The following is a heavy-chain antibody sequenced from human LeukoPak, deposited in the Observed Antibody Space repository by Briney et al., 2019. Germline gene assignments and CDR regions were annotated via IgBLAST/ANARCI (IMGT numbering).Heavy chain of an antibody. D-gene: IGHD3-9*01. CDR3: ARALSLFDDILTGYYYYYYGMDV. Sequence: PGGSLRLSCAASGFTVSSNYMSWVRQAPGKGLEWVAVISYDGSNKYYADSVKGRFTISRDNSKNTLYLQMNSLRAEDTAVYYCARALSLFDDILTGYYYYYYGMDVWGQGTTVTVSS. CDR1: GFTVSSNY. J-gene: IGHJ6*02. V-gene: IGHV3-30-3*01. CDR2: ISYDGSNK.